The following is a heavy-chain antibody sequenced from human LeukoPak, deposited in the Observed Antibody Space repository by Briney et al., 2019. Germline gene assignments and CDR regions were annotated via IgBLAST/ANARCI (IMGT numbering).Heavy chain of an antibody. CDR2: IYYSGST. CDR3: ARSNISSWYYAGHFDY. Sequence: TGGSLRLSCAASGFTFSSYAMSWIRQPPGKGLEWIGSIYYSGSTYYNPSLKSRVTISVDTSKNQFSLKLSSVTAADTAVYYCARSNISSWYYAGHFDYWGQGTLVTVSS. V-gene: IGHV4-39*01. D-gene: IGHD6-13*01. CDR1: GFTFSSYA. J-gene: IGHJ4*02.